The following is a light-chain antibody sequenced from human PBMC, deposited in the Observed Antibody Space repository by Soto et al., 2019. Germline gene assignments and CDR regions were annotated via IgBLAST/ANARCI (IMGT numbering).Light chain of an antibody. CDR2: GNS. V-gene: IGLV1-40*01. CDR3: QSYDSSLSAPYV. J-gene: IGLJ1*01. Sequence: QSVLTQPPAVSGAPGQRVTFSCTGSSSNIGAGYDVHWYQQLPGTAPKLLIYGNSNRPSGVPDRFSGSKSGTSASLAITGLQAEDEADYYCQSYDSSLSAPYVFGTGTKVTVL. CDR1: SSNIGAGYD.